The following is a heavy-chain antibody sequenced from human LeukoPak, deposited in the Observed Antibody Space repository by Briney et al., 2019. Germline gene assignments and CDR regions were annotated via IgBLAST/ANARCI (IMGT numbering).Heavy chain of an antibody. V-gene: IGHV3-66*01. J-gene: IGHJ5*02. CDR2: IYSGGST. D-gene: IGHD6-19*01. CDR3: ARDRSWFDP. Sequence: GGSLRLSCVASRIIVSSNYMTWVRQAPGKGLEWVSVIYSGGSTYYADSVKGRFTISRDNSKNTLYLQRNNLRVEDTAVYYCARDRSWFDPWGQGTPVTVSS. CDR1: RIIVSSNY.